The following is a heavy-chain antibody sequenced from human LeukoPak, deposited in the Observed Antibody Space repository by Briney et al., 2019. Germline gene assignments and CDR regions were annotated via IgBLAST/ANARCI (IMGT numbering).Heavy chain of an antibody. CDR2: IYYSGST. Sequence: SETLSLTCTVSGASISSSSYYWVWIRQPPGKGLEWIGSIYYSGSTYYNPSLKSRVTISVDTSKNQFSLKLSSVTAADTAVYYCARDLIVDGYNPAGYYYYYMDVWGKGTTVTISS. J-gene: IGHJ6*03. D-gene: IGHD5-24*01. CDR3: ARDLIVDGYNPAGYYYYYMDV. CDR1: GASISSSSYY. V-gene: IGHV4-39*07.